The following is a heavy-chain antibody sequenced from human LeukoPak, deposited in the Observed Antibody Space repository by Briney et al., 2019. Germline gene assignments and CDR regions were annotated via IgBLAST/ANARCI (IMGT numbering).Heavy chain of an antibody. J-gene: IGHJ4*02. CDR1: GFTFDDYA. D-gene: IGHD2-21*02. CDR3: ASGRLVVTAPFDY. CDR2: ISRNSGSI. Sequence: PGGSLRLSCAASGFTFDDYAMHWVRQAPGKGLEWVSGISRNSGSIGYADSVKGRFTISRDNAKNSLYLQMNSLRAEDTALYYCASGRLVVTAPFDYWGQGTLVTVSS. V-gene: IGHV3-9*01.